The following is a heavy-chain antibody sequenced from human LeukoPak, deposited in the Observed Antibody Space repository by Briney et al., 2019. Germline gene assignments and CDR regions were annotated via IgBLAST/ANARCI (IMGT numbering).Heavy chain of an antibody. V-gene: IGHV3-30*04. CDR1: GFTFGDYA. CDR3: AKDPRVSYYYDSSGYYYEE. J-gene: IGHJ4*02. Sequence: GGSLRLSCTASGFTFGDYAMSWIRQAPGKGLEWVAVISYDGSNKYYADSVKGRFTISRDNSKNTLYLQMNSLRAEDTAVYYCAKDPRVSYYYDSSGYYYEEWGQGTLVTVSS. D-gene: IGHD3-22*01. CDR2: ISYDGSNK.